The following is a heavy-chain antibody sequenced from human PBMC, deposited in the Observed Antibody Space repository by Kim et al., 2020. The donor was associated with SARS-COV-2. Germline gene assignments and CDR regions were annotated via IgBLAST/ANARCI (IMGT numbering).Heavy chain of an antibody. CDR2: ISYDGSNK. CDR1: GFSFRSYG. CDR3: AKERNTGYSSGWTYYY. Sequence: GGSLRLSCAASGFSFRSYGMHLVRQAPGKGLEWVAVISYDGSNKNYADSVKGRFTISRDNSKNTLYLQMNSLRAEDTAVYYCAKERNTGYSSGWTYYY. D-gene: IGHD6-19*01. V-gene: IGHV3-30*18. J-gene: IGHJ6*01.